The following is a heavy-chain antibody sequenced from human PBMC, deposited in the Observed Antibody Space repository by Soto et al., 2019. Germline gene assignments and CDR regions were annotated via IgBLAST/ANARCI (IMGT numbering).Heavy chain of an antibody. J-gene: IGHJ3*02. CDR2: ISSSGSTI. Sequence: GGSRRLSCAASGFTCSRYCIDWVRQAPGKGLEWVSYISSSGSTIYYADSVKGRFTISRDNAKNSLYLQMNSLRAEDTAVYYCARYRGYSYGLDAFDIWGQGTMVTVSS. CDR1: GFTCSRYC. CDR3: ARYRGYSYGLDAFDI. V-gene: IGHV3-48*04. D-gene: IGHD5-18*01.